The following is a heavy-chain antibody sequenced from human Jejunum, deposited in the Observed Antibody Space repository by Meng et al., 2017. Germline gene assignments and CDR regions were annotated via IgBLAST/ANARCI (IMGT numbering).Heavy chain of an antibody. V-gene: IGHV4-4*02. D-gene: IGHD1-14*01. Sequence: HLLEAGPVLVTPSGPLSLTCTVSGVSTTAPFYWTWIRQAPGKGLEWIGEVWPSGATYYNPSLSSRITISIDTSNNQFSLEVAFLTAADTAVYYCARAIRERYFDSWGQGTLVTVSS. J-gene: IGHJ4*02. CDR2: VWPSGAT. CDR1: GVSTTAPFY. CDR3: ARAIRERYFDS.